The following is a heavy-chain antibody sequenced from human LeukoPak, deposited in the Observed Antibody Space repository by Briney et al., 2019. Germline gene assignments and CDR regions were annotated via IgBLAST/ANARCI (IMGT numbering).Heavy chain of an antibody. V-gene: IGHV1-69*06. CDR2: IIPIFGTA. Sequence: ASVKVSCKASGYTFTGYYMHWVRQAPGQGLEWMGGIIPIFGTANYAQKFQGRVTITADKSTSTAYMELSSLRSEDTAVYYCARYSSFDAFDIWGQGTMVTVSS. CDR1: GYTFTGYY. J-gene: IGHJ3*02. CDR3: ARYSSFDAFDI. D-gene: IGHD6-13*01.